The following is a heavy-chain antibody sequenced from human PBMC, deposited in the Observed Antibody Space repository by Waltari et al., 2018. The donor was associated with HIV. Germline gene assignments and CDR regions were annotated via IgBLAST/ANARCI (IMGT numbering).Heavy chain of an antibody. CDR2: IYSGGST. V-gene: IGHV3-66*02. CDR3: ARDRGGSSFQH. Sequence: EVQLVESGGGLVQPGGSLRISCAASGFTVSSNYMSWVRQAPGKGLEWVSVIYSGGSTYYADSVKGRFTISRDNSKNTLYLQMNSLRAEDTAVYYCARDRGGSSFQHWGQGTLVTVSS. CDR1: GFTVSSNY. D-gene: IGHD1-26*01. J-gene: IGHJ1*01.